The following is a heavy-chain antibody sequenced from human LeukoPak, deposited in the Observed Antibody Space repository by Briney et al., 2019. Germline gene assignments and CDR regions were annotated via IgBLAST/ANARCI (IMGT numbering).Heavy chain of an antibody. Sequence: SETLSLTCTVSGGSISSSSYYWGWIGQPPGKGLEWIGSIYSSGSPYYNPSLKSRVTISVDTSKKQFSLKLSSVTAADTAVYYCARHVGFITMVRGVINNNWFDPWGQGTLVTVSS. CDR1: GGSISSSSYY. V-gene: IGHV4-39*01. CDR2: IYSSGSP. CDR3: ARHVGFITMVRGVINNNWFDP. J-gene: IGHJ5*02. D-gene: IGHD3-10*01.